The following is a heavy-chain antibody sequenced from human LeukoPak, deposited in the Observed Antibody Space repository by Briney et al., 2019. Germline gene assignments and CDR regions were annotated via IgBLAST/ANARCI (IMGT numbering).Heavy chain of an antibody. CDR2: IIPNLGIA. D-gene: IGHD3-10*01. CDR1: GGTFSSYA. Sequence: GASVKVSCKASGGTFSSYAISWVRQAPGQGLEWMGRIIPNLGIANYAQKFQGRVTITADKSTSTAYMELSSLRSEDTAVYYCARAHRLYYYGSGSPHYYGMDVWGQGTTVTVSS. V-gene: IGHV1-69*04. J-gene: IGHJ6*02. CDR3: ARAHRLYYYGSGSPHYYGMDV.